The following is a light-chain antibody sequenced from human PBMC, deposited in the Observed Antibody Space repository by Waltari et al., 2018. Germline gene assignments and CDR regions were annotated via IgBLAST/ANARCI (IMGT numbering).Light chain of an antibody. CDR1: ESVLYSSNNKNH. CDR2: WAS. J-gene: IGKJ4*01. CDR3: QQYYNTPLT. Sequence: DIVMTQSPEYLAVSLGERATINCQTSESVLYSSNNKNHLAWYQQKPGQPPKLLLYWASTRKSGVPERFSGSGSETDFTLTVTSLQAEDVAVYYCQQYYNTPLTFGGGTKVEIK. V-gene: IGKV4-1*01.